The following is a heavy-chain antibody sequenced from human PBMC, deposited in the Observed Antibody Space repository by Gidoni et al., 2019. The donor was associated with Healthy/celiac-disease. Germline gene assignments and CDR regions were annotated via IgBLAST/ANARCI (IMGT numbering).Heavy chain of an antibody. CDR3: ASGLRYFDWLLYNLDY. CDR1: GGTFSSYA. V-gene: IGHV1-69*01. Sequence: QVQLVQSGAEVKKPGSSVKVSCKASGGTFSSYAISWVRQAPGQGLEWMGGIIPIFGTANYAQKFQGRVTITADESTSTAYMELSSPRSEDTAVYYCASGLRYFDWLLYNLDYWGQGTLVTVSS. J-gene: IGHJ4*02. D-gene: IGHD3-9*01. CDR2: IIPIFGTA.